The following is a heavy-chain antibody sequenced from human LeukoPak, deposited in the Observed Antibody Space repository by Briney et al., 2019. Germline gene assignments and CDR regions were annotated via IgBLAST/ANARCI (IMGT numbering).Heavy chain of an antibody. Sequence: GGSLRLSCAASGFTFRSYAISWVRQAPGKGLEWVAVISYDGSNKYYADSVKGRFTISRDNSKNTLYLQMNSLRAEDTAVYYCARVRGLVVTFYYFDYWGQGTLVTVSS. CDR3: ARVRGLVVTFYYFDY. CDR2: ISYDGSNK. D-gene: IGHD3-22*01. V-gene: IGHV3-30-3*01. CDR1: GFTFRSYA. J-gene: IGHJ4*02.